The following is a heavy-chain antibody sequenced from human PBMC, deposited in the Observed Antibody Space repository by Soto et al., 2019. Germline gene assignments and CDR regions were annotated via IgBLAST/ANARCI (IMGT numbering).Heavy chain of an antibody. CDR2: IYDGGTT. CDR3: AKSGYSSSLAH. CDR1: GFTVRSYY. D-gene: IGHD6-13*01. J-gene: IGHJ4*02. V-gene: IGHV3-53*02. Sequence: VQLVESGGGLIQPGGSQRLSCAASGFTVRSYYMSWVRQAPGKGLEWVSVIYDGGTTYYADSVKGRFTISRDNSQNPLYLQMNSLKAEDTAVYYCAKSGYSSSLAHWGRGTLVTVSS.